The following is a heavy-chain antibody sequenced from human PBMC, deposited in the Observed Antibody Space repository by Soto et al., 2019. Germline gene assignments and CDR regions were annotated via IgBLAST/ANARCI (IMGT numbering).Heavy chain of an antibody. CDR3: AKMVYSSYYYYGMDV. CDR1: GFTFSSYA. V-gene: IGHV3-23*01. J-gene: IGHJ6*02. D-gene: IGHD2-15*01. CDR2: ISGSGGST. Sequence: GGSLRLSCAASGFTFSSYAMSWVRQAPGKGLEWVSAISGSGGSTYYADSVKGRFTISRDNSKNTLYLQMNSLRAEDTAVYYCAKMVYSSYYYYGMDVWGQGTTVTVSS.